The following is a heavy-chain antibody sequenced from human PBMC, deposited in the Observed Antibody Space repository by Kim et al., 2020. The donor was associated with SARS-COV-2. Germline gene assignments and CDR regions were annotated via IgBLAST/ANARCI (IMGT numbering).Heavy chain of an antibody. Sequence: YSPGAVKGRFTISRENAKNSLYLQMNGLRAGYTAVYYCARDVGGGWYFYLWGRGTLVTVSS. D-gene: IGHD2-15*01. J-gene: IGHJ2*01. V-gene: IGHV3-13*01. CDR3: ARDVGGGWYFYL.